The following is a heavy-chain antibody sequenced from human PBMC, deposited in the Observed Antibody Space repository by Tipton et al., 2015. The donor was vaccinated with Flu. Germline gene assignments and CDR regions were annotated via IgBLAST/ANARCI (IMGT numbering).Heavy chain of an antibody. D-gene: IGHD2-2*01. V-gene: IGHV4-61*02. Sequence: LRLSCSVSGASIKSGNYYWTWIRQPAGKELEYMGRISTSGITYYSPSVQSRVMISLDASKNQISLQLTSVTAADTAVYYCVRGVGYCTRTSCYASGPLEYWGQGTLVNVSS. CDR2: ISTSGIT. CDR3: VRGVGYCTRTSCYASGPLEY. J-gene: IGHJ4*02. CDR1: GASIKSGNYY.